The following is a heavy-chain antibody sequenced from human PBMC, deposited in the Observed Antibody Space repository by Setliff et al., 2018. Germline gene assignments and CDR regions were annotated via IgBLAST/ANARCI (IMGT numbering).Heavy chain of an antibody. CDR1: DFSVGSVYY. V-gene: IGHV4-61*09. J-gene: IGHJ6*03. D-gene: IGHD3-3*01. CDR2: IYTSWST. CDR3: ARMSGFQYMDV. Sequence: PSETLSLTCIVSDFSVGSVYYWGWFRQPAGKGLEWIGQIYTSWSTNYNPSLKSRVTISLDTSKNQFSLSLSSVTAADTAVYYCARMSGFQYMDVWGKGTTVTVSS.